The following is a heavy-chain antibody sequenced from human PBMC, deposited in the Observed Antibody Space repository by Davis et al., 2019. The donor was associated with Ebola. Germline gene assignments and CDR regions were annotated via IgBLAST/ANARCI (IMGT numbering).Heavy chain of an antibody. CDR1: GGSITTNN. Sequence: GGSLRLSCTVPGGSITTNNYYWGWIRQTPGKGLEWVAVISYDGSNKYYADSVKGRFTISRDNSKNTLYLQMNSLRAEDTAVYYCARVAAASRDYWGQGTLVTVSS. D-gene: IGHD6-25*01. CDR2: ISYDGSNK. CDR3: ARVAAASRDY. V-gene: IGHV3-30-3*01. J-gene: IGHJ4*02.